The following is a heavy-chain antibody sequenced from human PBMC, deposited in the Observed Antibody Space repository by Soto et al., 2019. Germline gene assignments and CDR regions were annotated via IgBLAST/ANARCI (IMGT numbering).Heavy chain of an antibody. V-gene: IGHV3-74*01. Sequence: SLQIPCAASGFTFSTYWMHWVRQAPGKGLVWVSRINSDGSSATYADSVKGRFTISRDNAKNTLYLQMISLRAEDTAVYYCARDGTYNLDYWAQGALVTVSS. CDR1: GFTFSTYW. D-gene: IGHD1-7*01. J-gene: IGHJ4*02. CDR3: ARDGTYNLDY. CDR2: INSDGSSA.